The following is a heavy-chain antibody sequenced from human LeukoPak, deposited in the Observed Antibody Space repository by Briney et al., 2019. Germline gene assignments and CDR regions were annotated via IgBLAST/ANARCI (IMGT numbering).Heavy chain of an antibody. D-gene: IGHD2-2*01. CDR3: ARVLSACSSTSCYNWFDP. Sequence: GGSLRLSCAASGFTFSSYWMHWVRQAPGKGLVWVSRINSDGSSTSYADSVKGRFTISRDNAKNTLYLQMNSLRAEDTAVYYRARVLSACSSTSCYNWFDPWGQGTLVTVSS. CDR1: GFTFSSYW. J-gene: IGHJ5*02. V-gene: IGHV3-74*01. CDR2: INSDGSST.